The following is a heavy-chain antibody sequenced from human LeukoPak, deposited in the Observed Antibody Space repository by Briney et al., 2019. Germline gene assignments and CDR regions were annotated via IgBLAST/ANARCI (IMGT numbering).Heavy chain of an antibody. D-gene: IGHD2-8*01. J-gene: IGHJ4*02. Sequence: GGSLRLSCTVSGFTVSSNSMSWVRQAPGKGLEWVSFIYSDNTHYSDSVKGRFTISRDNAKNSLYLQMNSLRAEDTAVYYCAREVYVAYFDYWGQGTLVTVSS. CDR2: IYSDNT. V-gene: IGHV3-53*01. CDR1: GFTVSSNS. CDR3: AREVYVAYFDY.